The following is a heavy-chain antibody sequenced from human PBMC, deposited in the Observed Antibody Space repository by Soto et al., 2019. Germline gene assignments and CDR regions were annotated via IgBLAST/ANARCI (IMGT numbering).Heavy chain of an antibody. CDR1: GYTFTSYG. D-gene: IGHD3-16*02. CDR2: ISAYNGNT. CDR3: ARGQDYIWGSYRYTGYAFDI. J-gene: IGHJ3*02. V-gene: IGHV1-18*01. Sequence: ASVKVSCKASGYTFTSYGIGWVRQAPGQGLEWMGWISAYNGNTNYAQKLQGRVTMTTDTSTSTAYMELRSLRSDDTAVYYCARGQDYIWGSYRYTGYAFDIWGQGTMVTVSS.